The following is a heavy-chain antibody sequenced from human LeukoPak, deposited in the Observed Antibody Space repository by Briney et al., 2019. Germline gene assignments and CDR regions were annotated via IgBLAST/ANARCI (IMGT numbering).Heavy chain of an antibody. Sequence: GGSLRLSCAASGFTFSSYEMHWVRQAPGKGLEGVSYISSSGSTIYYADSVKGRFTISRDNANNSLYLHMNSLRAEDTAVYYCATVDYGSGRQRYYYYMDVWGKGTTVTISS. CDR3: ATVDYGSGRQRYYYYMDV. CDR2: ISSSGSTI. J-gene: IGHJ6*03. D-gene: IGHD3-10*01. V-gene: IGHV3-48*03. CDR1: GFTFSSYE.